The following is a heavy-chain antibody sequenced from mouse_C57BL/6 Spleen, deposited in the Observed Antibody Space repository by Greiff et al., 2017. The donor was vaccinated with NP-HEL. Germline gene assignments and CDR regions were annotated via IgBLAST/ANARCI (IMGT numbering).Heavy chain of an antibody. D-gene: IGHD2-1*01. CDR2: INPNNGGT. CDR3: ARKKVYYGNSFDY. CDR1: GYTFTDYY. Sequence: VQLKQSGPELVKPGASVKISCKASGYTFTDYYMNWVKQSHGKSLEWIGDINPNNGGTSYNQKFKGKATLTVDKSSSTAYMELRSLTSEDSAVYYCARKKVYYGNSFDYWGQGTTLTVSS. J-gene: IGHJ2*01. V-gene: IGHV1-26*01.